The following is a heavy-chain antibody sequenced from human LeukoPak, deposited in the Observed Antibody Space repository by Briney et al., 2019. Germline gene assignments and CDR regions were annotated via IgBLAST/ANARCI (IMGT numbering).Heavy chain of an antibody. CDR2: SNHSGST. CDR1: GGSFSGYY. D-gene: IGHD6-6*01. CDR3: ARESSGTSIAARVFDS. Sequence: SETLSLTCAVYGGSFSGYYWSWIRQPPGKGLEWIGESNHSGSTNYNPSLKSRVTISVDTSKNQFSLKLSSVTAADTAVYYCARESSGTSIAARVFDSWGQGTLVTVSS. J-gene: IGHJ4*02. V-gene: IGHV4-34*01.